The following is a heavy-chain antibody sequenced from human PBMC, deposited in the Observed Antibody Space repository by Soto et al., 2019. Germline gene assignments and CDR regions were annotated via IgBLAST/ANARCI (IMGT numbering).Heavy chain of an antibody. J-gene: IGHJ6*02. CDR3: ARGKWELLSGTYYYYGMDV. Sequence: ASVKVSCKASGYTFTSYDINWVRQATGQGLEWMGWMNPNSGNTGYAQKFQGRVTMTRNTSISTAYMELSSLRSEDTAVYYCARGKWELLSGTYYYYGMDVWGQGTTVTVS. CDR1: GYTFTSYD. CDR2: MNPNSGNT. D-gene: IGHD1-26*01. V-gene: IGHV1-8*01.